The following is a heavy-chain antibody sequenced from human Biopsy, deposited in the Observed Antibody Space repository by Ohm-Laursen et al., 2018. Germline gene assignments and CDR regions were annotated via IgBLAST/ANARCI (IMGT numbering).Heavy chain of an antibody. Sequence: GTLSLTCTVSGGSISNNNYYWGWIRQPPGKGLEWIGHVFDRGTTNYNPSVRSRVTMSEDTSKNQFSLKMTSVTAADTAIYYCAHGSGSYHKWDFWGRGILVTVSS. J-gene: IGHJ4*02. CDR3: AHGSGSYHKWDF. CDR1: GGSISNNNYY. D-gene: IGHD3-10*01. V-gene: IGHV4-61*05. CDR2: VFDRGTT.